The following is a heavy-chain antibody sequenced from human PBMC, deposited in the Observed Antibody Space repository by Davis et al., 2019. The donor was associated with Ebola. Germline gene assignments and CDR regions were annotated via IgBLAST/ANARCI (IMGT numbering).Heavy chain of an antibody. J-gene: IGHJ4*02. V-gene: IGHV1-69*06. Sequence: SVKVSCKASGGTFSIYAISWVRQAPGQGLEWMGGIIPIFGTANYAQKFQGRVTITADKSTSTAYMELSSLRSEDTAVYYCARELAAPDGSWGQGTLVTVSS. CDR1: GGTFSIYA. CDR3: ARELAAPDGS. CDR2: IIPIFGTA. D-gene: IGHD6-13*01.